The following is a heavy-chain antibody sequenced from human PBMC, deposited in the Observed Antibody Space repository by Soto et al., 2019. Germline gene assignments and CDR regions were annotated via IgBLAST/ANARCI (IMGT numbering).Heavy chain of an antibody. J-gene: IGHJ6*02. CDR2: IIPMFGKP. Sequence: QVQVGQSGAEGRRPGSWVKVSCKALGGSLGTKGFGGLGQAPGQGLDGMGGIIPMFGKPNYAQKFRGRVTINADESTRTAYMDLRSLRSDDTAIYYCVRGTRDCTTTSCYTPQGSFYYGMDVWGQGTKVTVSS. V-gene: IGHV1-69*01. CDR1: GGSLGTKG. CDR3: VRGTRDCTTTSCYTPQGSFYYGMDV. D-gene: IGHD2-2*01.